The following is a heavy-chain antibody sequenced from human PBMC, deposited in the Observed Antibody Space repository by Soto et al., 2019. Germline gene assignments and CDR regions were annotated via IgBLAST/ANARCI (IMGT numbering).Heavy chain of an antibody. V-gene: IGHV4-39*01. CDR1: VAPTTVSSYY. CDR2: IFFSGST. CDR3: ARYDYILLVDY. D-gene: IGHD4-4*01. J-gene: IGHJ4*02. Sequence: SETLSLTCTVSVAPTTVSSYYWAGTCQPPGKGLEWIGSIFFSGSTYYNPSLKSRVTISVDTSKNQFSLKLSSVTAADTAVYYCARYDYILLVDYWGQGTLVTVSS.